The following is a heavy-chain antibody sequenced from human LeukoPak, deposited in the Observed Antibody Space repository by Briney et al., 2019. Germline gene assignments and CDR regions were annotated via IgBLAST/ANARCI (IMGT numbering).Heavy chain of an antibody. J-gene: IGHJ5*02. Sequence: SETLSLTCTVSGGSISSRSYHWGWIRQPPGKGLEWIGTVYYRGSTYYSPSLKSRVTISVDTSKNQFSLKLSSVTAADTAVYYCARGPVEELLHNWFDPWGQGTLVTVSS. CDR1: GGSISSRSYH. CDR3: ARGPVEELLHNWFDP. D-gene: IGHD2-15*01. V-gene: IGHV4-39*01. CDR2: VYYRGST.